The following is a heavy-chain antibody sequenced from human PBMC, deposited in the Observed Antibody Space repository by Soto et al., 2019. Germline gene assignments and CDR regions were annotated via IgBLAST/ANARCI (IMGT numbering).Heavy chain of an antibody. Sequence: AGGSLRLSGAACGFTFSSYSIGWVRQGPGKGLEWVAVVSIGGSTHYADSVRGRFTISRDNSKNTLSLQMNSLTAEDTAVYFCAKRRGAGGHFDYFGQRALVTVSS. V-gene: IGHV3-23*01. CDR1: GFTFSSYS. J-gene: IGHJ4*02. D-gene: IGHD2-15*01. CDR3: AKRRGAGGHFDY. CDR2: VSIGGST.